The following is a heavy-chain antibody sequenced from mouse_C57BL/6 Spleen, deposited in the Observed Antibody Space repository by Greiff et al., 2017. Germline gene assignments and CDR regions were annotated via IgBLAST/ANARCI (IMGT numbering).Heavy chain of an antibody. Sequence: EVQLQQPGAELVRPGASVKLSCTASGFNIKDYYMHWVKQRPDQGLEWIGRIDPADGDTEYAPKFQGKATMTADKSSNTAYLQLSSLTSEDTAVYYCTFQYYGRSSTPAYWGQGTLVTVSA. V-gene: IGHV14-1*01. J-gene: IGHJ3*01. CDR1: GFNIKDYY. CDR3: TFQYYGRSSTPAY. CDR2: IDPADGDT. D-gene: IGHD1-1*01.